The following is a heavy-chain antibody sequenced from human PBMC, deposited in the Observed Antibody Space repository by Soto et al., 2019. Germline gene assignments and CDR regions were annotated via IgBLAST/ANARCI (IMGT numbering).Heavy chain of an antibody. J-gene: IGHJ3*01. D-gene: IGHD5-12*01. V-gene: IGHV3-23*01. CDR1: GFTFSSYA. CDR2: IGGRGNSA. CDR3: VREGRGSFDF. Sequence: GGSLRLSCAASGFTFSSYAMSWVRQVPGKGLEWVSVIGGRGNSAYYADSVQGRFTISRDNSKNTLSLQMSSLTADDTAIYYCVREGRGSFDFWGRGTMVTVSS.